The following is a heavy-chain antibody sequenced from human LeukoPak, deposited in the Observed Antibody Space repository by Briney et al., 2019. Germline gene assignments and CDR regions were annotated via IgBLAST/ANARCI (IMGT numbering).Heavy chain of an antibody. Sequence: GGSPRLSCAASGFTFTSYNMNWVRQAPGKGLEWVSSISDGSSYLYYADSVKGRFTISRDNAKNSLYLQMNSLRAEDTAVYYCARTEYISSPPTYYFDYWGQGTLVTVSS. D-gene: IGHD6-13*01. CDR3: ARTEYISSPPTYYFDY. V-gene: IGHV3-21*01. J-gene: IGHJ4*02. CDR1: GFTFTSYN. CDR2: ISDGSSYL.